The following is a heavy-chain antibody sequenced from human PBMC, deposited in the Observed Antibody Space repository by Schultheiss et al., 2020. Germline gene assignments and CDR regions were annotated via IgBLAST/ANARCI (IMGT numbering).Heavy chain of an antibody. V-gene: IGHV4-59*06. CDR2: IYYSGST. CDR3: ARVGGTYSSSSYAFDI. CDR1: GGSFSNYY. J-gene: IGHJ3*02. Sequence: SETLSLTCAVYGGSFSNYYWSWVRQPPGKGLEWIGYIYYSGSTYYNPSLKSRVTISVDTSKNQFSLKLSSVTAADTAVYYCARVGGTYSSSSYAFDIWGQGTMVTVSS. D-gene: IGHD6-6*01.